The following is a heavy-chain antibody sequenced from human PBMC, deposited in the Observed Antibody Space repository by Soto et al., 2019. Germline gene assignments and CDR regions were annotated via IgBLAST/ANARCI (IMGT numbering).Heavy chain of an antibody. CDR1: GASISGFY. J-gene: IGHJ5*02. V-gene: IGHV4-4*07. CDR3: VRDGTKTLRDWFDT. CDR2: IYATGTT. D-gene: IGHD1-1*01. Sequence: PSETLSLTCTVSGASISGFYWGWIRKSAGKGLEWIGRIYATGTTDYNPSLKSRVMMSVDTSKKQFSLKLRSVTAADTAVYYCVRDGTKTLRDWFDTWGQGISVTVS.